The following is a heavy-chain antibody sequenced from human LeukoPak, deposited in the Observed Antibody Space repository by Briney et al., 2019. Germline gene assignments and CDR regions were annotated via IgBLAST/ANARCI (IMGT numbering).Heavy chain of an antibody. Sequence: PRRSSGDFRAASGFTFSSYGMHWVGQAPGKRLEWVSAISDSGGSTFYADSVKGRFTIFRDNSKNTLSLQMNSLRVEDTAVYYCAKDQSYRGSCFSRRIWGQGTLVTVSS. V-gene: IGHV3-23*01. J-gene: IGHJ4*02. CDR2: ISDSGGST. D-gene: IGHD2-15*01. CDR3: AKDQSYRGSCFSRRI. CDR1: GFTFSSYG.